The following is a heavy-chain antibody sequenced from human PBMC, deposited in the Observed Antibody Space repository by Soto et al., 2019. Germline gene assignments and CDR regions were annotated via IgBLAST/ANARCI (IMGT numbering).Heavy chain of an antibody. D-gene: IGHD6-6*01. V-gene: IGHV3-30*18. J-gene: IGHJ4*02. CDR1: GFTFSSYG. CDR2: ISYDGSNK. Sequence: QVQLVESGGGVVQPGRSLRLSCAASGFTFSSYGMHWVRQAPGKGLEWVAVISYDGSNKYYADSVKGRFTISRDNSKNTLYLQMNSLRAEDAAVYYCAKDLRQLEPDYWGQGTLVNVSS. CDR3: AKDLRQLEPDY.